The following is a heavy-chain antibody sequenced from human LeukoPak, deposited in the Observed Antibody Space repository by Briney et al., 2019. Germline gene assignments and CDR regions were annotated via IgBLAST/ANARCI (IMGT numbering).Heavy chain of an antibody. CDR1: GYTFTDYL. D-gene: IGHD3-10*01. Sequence: GSVRVSCKASGYTFTDYLINWVRQAPGQGLEWVGSISTKNGYTKLAQKFQGRVAMTKDTSANTIYMDLKSLTFDDTAVYYCAREKLWFGEFPFDNWGQGTLVSVSS. CDR2: ISTKNGYT. V-gene: IGHV1-18*01. J-gene: IGHJ4*02. CDR3: AREKLWFGEFPFDN.